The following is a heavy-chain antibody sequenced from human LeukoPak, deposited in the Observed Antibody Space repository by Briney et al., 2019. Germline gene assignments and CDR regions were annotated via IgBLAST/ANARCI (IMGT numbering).Heavy chain of an antibody. Sequence: GGSLRLSCAASGFTFSSYGMHWVRQAPGKGLEWVAVIWYDGSSKYYADSVKGRFTISRDNSKNTLYLQMNSLRVEDTAVYYCARDYDSRGYSPAAGGQGSLVTVSS. D-gene: IGHD3-22*01. CDR1: GFTFSSYG. CDR3: ARDYDSRGYSPAA. CDR2: IWYDGSSK. J-gene: IGHJ4*02. V-gene: IGHV3-33*01.